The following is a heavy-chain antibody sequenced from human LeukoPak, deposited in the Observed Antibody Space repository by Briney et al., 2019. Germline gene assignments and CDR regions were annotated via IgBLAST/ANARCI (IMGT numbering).Heavy chain of an antibody. V-gene: IGHV4-39*07. J-gene: IGHJ4*02. CDR2: IYYSGST. CDR1: GGSISSSSYY. D-gene: IGHD3-10*01. CDR3: ARELSRQLGYY. Sequence: SETLSLTCTVSGGSISSSSYYWGWIRQPPGKGLEWIGSIYYSGSTYYNPSLKSRVTISVDTSKNQFSLKLSSVTAADTAVYYCARELSRQLGYYWGQGTLVTVSS.